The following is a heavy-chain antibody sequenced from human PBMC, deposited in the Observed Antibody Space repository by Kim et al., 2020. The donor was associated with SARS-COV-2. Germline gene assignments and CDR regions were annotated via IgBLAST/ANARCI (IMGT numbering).Heavy chain of an antibody. Sequence: LQGRVTMTTDTSTSTAYMEMRSLRSDDTAVYYCARVPPVLLWFGELLFDYWGQGTLVTVSS. J-gene: IGHJ4*02. D-gene: IGHD3-10*01. CDR3: ARVPPVLLWFGELLFDY. V-gene: IGHV1-18*01.